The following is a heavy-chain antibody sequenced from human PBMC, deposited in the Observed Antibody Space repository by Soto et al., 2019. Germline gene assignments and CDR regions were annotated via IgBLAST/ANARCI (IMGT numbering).Heavy chain of an antibody. Sequence: SETLSLTCTVSGGSISSNYWSWIRQPPGKGLEWLGYVSHSGSTNYNPSLKSRVTISVDTSKNQFSLNLSSVTAADTAVYYCARNSGSYSPYYYGMDVWGQGTTVTVSS. CDR1: GGSISSNY. CDR2: VSHSGST. J-gene: IGHJ6*02. CDR3: ARNSGSYSPYYYGMDV. D-gene: IGHD1-26*01. V-gene: IGHV4-59*08.